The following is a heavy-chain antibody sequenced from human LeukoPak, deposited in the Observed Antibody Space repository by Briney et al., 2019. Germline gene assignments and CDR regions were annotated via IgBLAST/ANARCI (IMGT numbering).Heavy chain of an antibody. D-gene: IGHD2-2*01. J-gene: IGHJ3*02. V-gene: IGHV4-4*07. Sequence: SETLSLTCTVSGGSISSYYWSWIRQPAGKGLEWIGRIYTSGSTNYNPSLKSRVTMSVDTSKNQFSLKLSSVTAADTAVYYCARVPDVVVPAATNDAFDIWGQGTMVTVSS. CDR1: GGSISSYY. CDR2: IYTSGST. CDR3: ARVPDVVVPAATNDAFDI.